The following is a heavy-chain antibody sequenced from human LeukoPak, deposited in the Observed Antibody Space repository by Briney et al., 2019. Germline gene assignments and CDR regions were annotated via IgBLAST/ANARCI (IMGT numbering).Heavy chain of an antibody. J-gene: IGHJ3*02. V-gene: IGHV3-23*01. D-gene: IGHD2-15*01. Sequence: GGSLRLSCAASGFTFSRSAMSWVRQAPGKGLEWVSAISGSVGSAYYADSVKGRFTISRDNSKNTLSLQMNSLRAEDTAIYYCAKDPGYCSGGSCYTYSPDAFDIWGQGTMVTVSS. CDR1: GFTFSRSA. CDR3: AKDPGYCSGGSCYTYSPDAFDI. CDR2: ISGSVGSA.